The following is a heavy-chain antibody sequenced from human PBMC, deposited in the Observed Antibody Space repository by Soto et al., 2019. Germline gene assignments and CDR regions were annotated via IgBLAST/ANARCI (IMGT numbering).Heavy chain of an antibody. J-gene: IGHJ4*02. CDR3: VKSRGGNNFDFFD. V-gene: IGHV3-64D*06. CDR1: GFTFSSYA. CDR2: VRGNGDPP. D-gene: IGHD5-12*01. Sequence: PGGSLRLSCSASGFTFSSYAMHRVRQAPGKRLEYVSGVRGNGDPPFYADSVKGRFTISRDNSKNTLYLQMSSLSADDTAVYYCVKSRGGNNFDFFDWGQGAPATAPQ.